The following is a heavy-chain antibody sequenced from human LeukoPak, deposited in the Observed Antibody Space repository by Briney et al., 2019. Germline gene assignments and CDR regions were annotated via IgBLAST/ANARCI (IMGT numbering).Heavy chain of an antibody. CDR1: GFTFSSYA. V-gene: IGHV3-30*02. CDR3: AKDMGAAAGNFDY. Sequence: GGSLRLSCAASGFTFSSYAMSWVRQAPGKGLEWVAVIWYDGSNKYYADSVKGRFTISRDNSKNTLYLQMNSLRAEDTAVYYCAKDMGAAAGNFDYWGQGTLVTVSS. J-gene: IGHJ4*02. CDR2: IWYDGSNK. D-gene: IGHD6-13*01.